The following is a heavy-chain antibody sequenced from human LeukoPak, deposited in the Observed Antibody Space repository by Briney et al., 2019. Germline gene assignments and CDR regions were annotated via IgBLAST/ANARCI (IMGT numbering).Heavy chain of an antibody. Sequence: VASVKVSCKASGYTFTSYAMHWVRQAPGQRLGWMGWINAGNGNTKYSQKFQSRVTITRDTSASTAYMELSSLRSEDTAVYYCARDRELFPNWFDPWGQGTLVTVSS. D-gene: IGHD3-10*01. CDR3: ARDRELFPNWFDP. CDR2: INAGNGNT. V-gene: IGHV1-3*01. CDR1: GYTFTSYA. J-gene: IGHJ5*02.